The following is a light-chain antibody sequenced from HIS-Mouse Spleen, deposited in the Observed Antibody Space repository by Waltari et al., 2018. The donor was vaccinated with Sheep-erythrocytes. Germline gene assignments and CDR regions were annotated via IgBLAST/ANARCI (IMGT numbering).Light chain of an antibody. CDR3: CSYAGSYNHV. J-gene: IGLJ1*01. Sequence: QSALTQPRSVSGSPGQSVTISCTGTSSDVGGYNYVSWYQQHPGKAPKLMIYDVSNRPSGVPGRFSGSKSGNTASLTISGLQAEDDADYYCCSYAGSYNHVFATGTKVTVL. V-gene: IGLV2-11*01. CDR1: SSDVGGYNY. CDR2: DVS.